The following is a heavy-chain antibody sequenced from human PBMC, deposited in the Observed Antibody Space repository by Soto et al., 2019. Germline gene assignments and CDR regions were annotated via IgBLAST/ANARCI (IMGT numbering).Heavy chain of an antibody. J-gene: IGHJ6*02. CDR1: GGTFSSYA. CDR2: IIPISDTT. CDR3: ARSQGSSTSLEIYDYYYYGMDV. V-gene: IGHV1-69*01. D-gene: IGHD2-2*01. Sequence: QVPLVESGDDVKKPGSSVKVSCKASGGTFSSYAISWVRQAPGQGLEWMGGIIPISDTTNYAQKFQGRVTITADESTSTAHMELSSLRSEDTAVYYCARSQGSSTSLEIYDYYYYGMDVWGQGTTVTVSS.